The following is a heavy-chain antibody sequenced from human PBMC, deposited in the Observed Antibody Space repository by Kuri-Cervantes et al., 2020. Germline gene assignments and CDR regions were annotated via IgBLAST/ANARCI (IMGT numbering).Heavy chain of an antibody. J-gene: IGHJ4*02. V-gene: IGHV3-49*03. D-gene: IGHD6-19*01. CDR2: IRSKAYGGTT. CDR3: TRDYSSGWFPPFDY. Sequence: GESLKISCAASGFTFSSYAMNWFRQAPGKGLEWVGFIRSKAYGGTTEYVASVKGRFTISRDDSKSIAYLQMNSLKTEDTAVYYCTRDYSSGWFPPFDYWGQGTLVTVSS. CDR1: GFTFSSYA.